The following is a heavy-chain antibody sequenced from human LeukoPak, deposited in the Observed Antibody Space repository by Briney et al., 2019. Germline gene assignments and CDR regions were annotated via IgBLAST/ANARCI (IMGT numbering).Heavy chain of an antibody. CDR3: ARAGDYGDYVDYFDY. J-gene: IGHJ4*02. CDR2: IYYSGST. V-gene: IGHV4-59*01. D-gene: IGHD4-17*01. Sequence: SETLSLTCTVSDGSISSYYWSWIRQPPGKGLEWIGYIYYSGSTNYNPSLKSRVTISADTSRNQFSLKLSSVTAADTAVYYCARAGDYGDYVDYFDYWGQGTLVTVSS. CDR1: DGSISSYY.